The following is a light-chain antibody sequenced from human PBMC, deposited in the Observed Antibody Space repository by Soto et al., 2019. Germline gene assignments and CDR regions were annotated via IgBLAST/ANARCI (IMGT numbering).Light chain of an antibody. CDR3: QQYNDYWT. Sequence: DIQMPQYPSTLSASVGDRVVITCRASQSITTWLAWYQQKPAKAPKLLIYDASSLESGVPSRFSGSGSGTEFTLTISSLQPDDFATYYCQQYNDYWTFGQGTKVDI. J-gene: IGKJ1*01. V-gene: IGKV1-5*01. CDR2: DAS. CDR1: QSITTW.